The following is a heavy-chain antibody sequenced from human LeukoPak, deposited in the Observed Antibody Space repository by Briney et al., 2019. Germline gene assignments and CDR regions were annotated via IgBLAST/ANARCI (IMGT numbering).Heavy chain of an antibody. J-gene: IGHJ4*02. V-gene: IGHV1-2*02. CDR3: ARATGATDDYGDYPFGY. D-gene: IGHD4-17*01. CDR2: INPNSGGT. Sequence: GASVRVSCKASGYTFTGYYMHWVRQAPGQGLEWMGWINPNSGGTNYAQKFQGRVTMTRDTSISTAYMELSRLRSDDTAVYYCARATGATDDYGDYPFGYWGQGTLVTVSS. CDR1: GYTFTGYY.